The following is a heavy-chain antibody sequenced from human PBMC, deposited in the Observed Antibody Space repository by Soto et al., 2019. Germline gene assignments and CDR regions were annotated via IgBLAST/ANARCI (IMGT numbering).Heavy chain of an antibody. J-gene: IGHJ4*02. D-gene: IGHD3-22*01. V-gene: IGHV3-7*03. CDR1: GFTFSSYW. CDR2: IKQDGSEK. Sequence: GGSLRLSCAASGFTFSSYWKSWVRQAPGKGLEWVANIKQDGSEKYYVDSVKGRFTISRDNAKNSLYLQMNSLRAEDTAVYYCARDLSRYYYDSSGYYSHFDYWGQGTMVTVYS. CDR3: ARDLSRYYYDSSGYYSHFDY.